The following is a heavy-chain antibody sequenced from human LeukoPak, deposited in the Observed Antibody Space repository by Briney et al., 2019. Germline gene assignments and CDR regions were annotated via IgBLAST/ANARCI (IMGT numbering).Heavy chain of an antibody. CDR3: ARAQTIVGYTSRELGHWYFDL. CDR2: INSDGSST. J-gene: IGHJ2*01. V-gene: IGHV3-74*01. Sequence: GGSLRLSCAASGFTFSSYWMHWVRQAPGKGLVWVSRINSDGSSTSYADSVKGRFTISRDNAKNSLYLQMSSLRAEDTAVYYCARAQTIVGYTSRELGHWYFDLWGRGNLVTVSS. D-gene: IGHD6-13*01. CDR1: GFTFSSYW.